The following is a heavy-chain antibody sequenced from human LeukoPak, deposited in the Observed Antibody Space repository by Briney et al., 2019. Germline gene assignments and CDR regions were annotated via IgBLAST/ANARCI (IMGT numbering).Heavy chain of an antibody. Sequence: PGGSLRLSCAASGFTFDDYAMHWVRQAPGKGLEWVLGISWNSGSIGYADSVKGRFTISRDNAKNSLFLQMNSLRAEDMALYYCARALGSSSWFSFDYWGQGTLVTVSS. D-gene: IGHD6-13*01. V-gene: IGHV3-9*03. CDR2: ISWNSGSI. CDR3: ARALGSSSWFSFDY. J-gene: IGHJ4*02. CDR1: GFTFDDYA.